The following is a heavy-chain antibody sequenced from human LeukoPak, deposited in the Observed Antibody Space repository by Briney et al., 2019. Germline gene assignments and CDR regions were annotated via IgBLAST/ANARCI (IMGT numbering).Heavy chain of an antibody. CDR1: GGSISSGDYY. CDR2: VNQSGST. CDR3: ARSIAGTFDY. Sequence: SETLSLTCTVSGGSISSGDYYWSWIRQPPGKGLEWIGEVNQSGSTYYNPSLKSRVTISVDTSKNQFSLKLSSVTAADTAVYYCARSIAGTFDYWGQGTLVTVSS. V-gene: IGHV4-39*07. D-gene: IGHD6-6*01. J-gene: IGHJ4*02.